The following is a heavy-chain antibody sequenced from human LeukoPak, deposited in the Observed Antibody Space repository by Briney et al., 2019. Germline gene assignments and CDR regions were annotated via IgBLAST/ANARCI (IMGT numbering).Heavy chain of an antibody. CDR3: VSGYCSGGRCYSRDA. D-gene: IGHD2-15*01. CDR2: ISSNGGST. J-gene: IGHJ6*03. CDR1: GFTVSSYA. V-gene: IGHV3-64D*06. Sequence: PGGSLRLSCSASGFTVSSYAMYWVRQAPGKGLEYISAISSNGGSTYYADSVKGRFTISRDNSKNTLYLQMSGLRAEDTAVYYCVSGYCSGGRCYSRDAWGQGTTVTVSS.